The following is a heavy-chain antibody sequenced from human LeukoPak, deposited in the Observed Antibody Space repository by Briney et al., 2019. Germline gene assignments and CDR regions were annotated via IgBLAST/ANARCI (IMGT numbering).Heavy chain of an antibody. D-gene: IGHD2-2*01. Sequence: GGSLRLSCAASGFTFDDYAMHWVRQAPGKGLEWVSGISWNSGSIVYADSVKGRFTISRDNAKNSLYLQMNSLRAEDMALYYCAKAGCSSTSCYVLDYWGQGTLVTVSS. CDR3: AKAGCSSTSCYVLDY. J-gene: IGHJ4*02. V-gene: IGHV3-9*03. CDR2: ISWNSGSI. CDR1: GFTFDDYA.